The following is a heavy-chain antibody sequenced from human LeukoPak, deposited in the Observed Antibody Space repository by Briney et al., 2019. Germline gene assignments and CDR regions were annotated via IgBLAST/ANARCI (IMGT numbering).Heavy chain of an antibody. J-gene: IGHJ4*02. CDR2: INWNGDST. Sequence: GGSLRPSCAASAFIFSSYGMSWVRQAPGKGLEWVSGINWNGDSTGYADSVKGRFTISRDNAKNSLYLQMNSLRAEDTALYYCARGVGSGYTDYWGQGALVTVSS. CDR3: ARGVGSGYTDY. V-gene: IGHV3-20*04. CDR1: AFIFSSYG. D-gene: IGHD3-22*01.